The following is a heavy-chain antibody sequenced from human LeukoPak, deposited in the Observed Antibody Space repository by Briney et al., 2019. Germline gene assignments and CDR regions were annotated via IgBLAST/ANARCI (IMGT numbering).Heavy chain of an antibody. Sequence: QPGGSLRLSCAASGFTFSSSAMSWVRQAPGKGLEWVSTFPGSGDCTYYADSVKGRFTISRDNSKNTLFLQMNSLRAEDTAVYFCAKNRAPAANYYSDYWAQGSLVTVSS. V-gene: IGHV3-23*01. J-gene: IGHJ4*02. CDR2: FPGSGDCT. CDR3: AKNRAPAANYYSDY. D-gene: IGHD2-2*01. CDR1: GFTFSSSA.